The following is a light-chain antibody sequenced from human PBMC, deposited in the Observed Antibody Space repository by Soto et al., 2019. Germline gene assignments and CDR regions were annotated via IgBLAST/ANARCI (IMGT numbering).Light chain of an antibody. J-gene: IGKJ1*01. V-gene: IGKV3-20*01. CDR1: QGVSNSY. Sequence: IVLTQTPGTLSLSPGESATLSCRASQGVSNSYLAWYQQKPGQAPRLLIYGASNRATGNPDRFRDSGSGTDVTLTINRLEPEDFAVYYCQQYGSSGTFSKGTKVDI. CDR2: GAS. CDR3: QQYGSSGT.